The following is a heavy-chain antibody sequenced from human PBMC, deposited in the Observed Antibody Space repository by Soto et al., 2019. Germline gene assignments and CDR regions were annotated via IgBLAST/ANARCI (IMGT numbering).Heavy chain of an antibody. CDR3: GPGTMMAVAGSRGY. V-gene: IGHV3-15*05. CDR2: SKSKGDGETI. J-gene: IGHJ4*02. CDR1: GFTFSNAW. Sequence: EVQLVESGGGLVKPGGSLRLSCAASGFTFSNAWMTWVRQAPGKGLEWVGRSKSKGDGETIDYAAPVKGRITITRDDSKNTLDLQMNSLKIEDTAVYYCGPGTMMAVAGSRGYWGQGTLVTVSS. D-gene: IGHD6-19*01.